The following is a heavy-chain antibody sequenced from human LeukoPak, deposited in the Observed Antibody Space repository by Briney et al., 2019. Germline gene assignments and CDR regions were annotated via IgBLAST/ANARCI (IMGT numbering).Heavy chain of an antibody. Sequence: PGGSLRLSCAASGFSFSGYWMSWVRQAPGKGLEWVACIKQDGSEIYYVDSVKGRFTLSRDNAKNSLYLQMNSLRVEDTAVYYCARGRSGGLVDAFDIWGQGTMVTVSS. D-gene: IGHD3-16*01. V-gene: IGHV3-7*01. CDR1: GFSFSGYW. J-gene: IGHJ3*02. CDR2: IKQDGSEI. CDR3: ARGRSGGLVDAFDI.